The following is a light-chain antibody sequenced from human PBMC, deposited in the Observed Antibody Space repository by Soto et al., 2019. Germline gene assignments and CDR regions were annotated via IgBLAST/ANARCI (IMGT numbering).Light chain of an antibody. CDR2: LGS. V-gene: IGKV2-28*01. Sequence: DIVMTQSPLSLPVTPGEPASISCRSSQSLLHSNGYNYLDWYLQKPGQSPQLLIYLGSNRASGVPDRFIGSGSGTDLPLKIRRVEAEDVGVYYCMQALQTPLTFGEGPRWRSN. J-gene: IGKJ4*01. CDR1: QSLLHSNGYNY. CDR3: MQALQTPLT.